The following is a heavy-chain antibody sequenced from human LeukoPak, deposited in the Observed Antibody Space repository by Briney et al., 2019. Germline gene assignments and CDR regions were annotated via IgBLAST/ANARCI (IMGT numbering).Heavy chain of an antibody. D-gene: IGHD6-6*01. J-gene: IGHJ6*02. CDR3: ASSRYYYYGMDV. CDR1: GGSISSYY. Sequence: SETLSLTCTVSGGSISSYYWSWIRQPPGKGLEWIGYIYYSGSTNYNPSLKSRVTISVDTSKNQFSLMLSSVTAADTAVYYCASSRYYYYGMDVWGQGTTVTVSS. CDR2: IYYSGST. V-gene: IGHV4-59*01.